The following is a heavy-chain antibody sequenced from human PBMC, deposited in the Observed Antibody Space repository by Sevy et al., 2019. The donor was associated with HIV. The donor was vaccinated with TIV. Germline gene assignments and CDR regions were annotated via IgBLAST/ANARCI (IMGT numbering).Heavy chain of an antibody. D-gene: IGHD2-15*01. V-gene: IGHV4-59*08. CDR3: ARQVGDIVVTYSDY. Sequence: SETLSLTCAVSGGSIRSYYWSWIRQPPGKGLEWIGYIYYSGSPNYNPSLKSRVTISVDTSKNQFSLKLSSVTAADTAVYYCARQVGDIVVTYSDYWGQGTLVTVSS. J-gene: IGHJ4*02. CDR2: IYYSGSP. CDR1: GGSIRSYY.